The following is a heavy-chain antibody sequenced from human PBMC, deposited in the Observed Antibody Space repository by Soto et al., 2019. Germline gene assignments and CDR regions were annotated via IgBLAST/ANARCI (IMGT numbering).Heavy chain of an antibody. Sequence: EVQLVESGGGLVQPGGSLRLSCAASGFTFSSYWMHWVRQAPGKGLVWVSRINSDGSSTSYADSMKGRFTISRDNAKNTLYLQMNSLRAEDTAVYYCARMWAVAGLYYYYGMDVWGQGTTVTVSS. D-gene: IGHD6-19*01. CDR1: GFTFSSYW. CDR2: INSDGSST. J-gene: IGHJ6*02. V-gene: IGHV3-74*01. CDR3: ARMWAVAGLYYYYGMDV.